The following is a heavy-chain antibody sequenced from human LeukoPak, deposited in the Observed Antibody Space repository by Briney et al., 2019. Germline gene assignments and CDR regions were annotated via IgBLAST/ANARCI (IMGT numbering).Heavy chain of an antibody. Sequence: GGSLRLSCAASGFTFDDYAMHWVRQAPGKGLEWVSGISWNSGSIGYADSVKGRFTISRDNAKNTLYLQMNSLRAEDTAVYYCARDWYHAIDYWGQGTLVTVSS. D-gene: IGHD2-2*01. V-gene: IGHV3-9*01. CDR3: ARDWYHAIDY. CDR2: ISWNSGSI. CDR1: GFTFDDYA. J-gene: IGHJ4*02.